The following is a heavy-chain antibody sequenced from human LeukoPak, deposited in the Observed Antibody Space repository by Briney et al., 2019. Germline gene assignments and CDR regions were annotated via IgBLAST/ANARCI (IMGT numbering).Heavy chain of an antibody. CDR1: GFTFSSYA. CDR3: AMPGGYSYGYKSPNPYYFDY. D-gene: IGHD5-18*01. J-gene: IGHJ4*02. Sequence: GGSLRLSCAASGFTFSSYAMSWVRQAPGKGLGGVSAFIGGGGSTYYADSVKGRFTISRDNSKNTLYLQMNSLRAEDTAVYYCAMPGGYSYGYKSPNPYYFDYWGQGTLVTVPS. V-gene: IGHV3-23*01. CDR2: FIGGGGST.